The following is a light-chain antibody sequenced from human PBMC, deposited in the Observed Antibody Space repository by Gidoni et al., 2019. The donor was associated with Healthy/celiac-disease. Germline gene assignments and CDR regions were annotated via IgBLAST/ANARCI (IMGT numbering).Light chain of an antibody. Sequence: QSALTQPASVSGSPGQSNTISCTGTSSDVGSYNLVSWYQQHPGKAPKLMIYEVSKRPSGVSNRFSGSKSGNTASLTISGLQAEDEADYYCCSYAGSSTLNWVFGGGTKLTVL. V-gene: IGLV2-23*02. CDR3: CSYAGSSTLNWV. J-gene: IGLJ3*02. CDR2: EVS. CDR1: SSDVGSYNL.